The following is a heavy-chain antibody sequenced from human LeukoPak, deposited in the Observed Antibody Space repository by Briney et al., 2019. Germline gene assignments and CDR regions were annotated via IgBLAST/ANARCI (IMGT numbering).Heavy chain of an antibody. CDR1: GFTFSSYS. J-gene: IGHJ4*02. CDR2: ISSSSSYI. V-gene: IGHV3-21*01. CDR3: ARDTSGGYSYGYGY. Sequence: GGSLRLSCAASGFTFSSYSMIWVRQAPGKGLEWVSSISSSSSYIYYADSVKGRFTISRDNAKNSLYLQMNSLRAEDTAVYYCARDTSGGYSYGYGYWGQGTLVTVSS. D-gene: IGHD5-18*01.